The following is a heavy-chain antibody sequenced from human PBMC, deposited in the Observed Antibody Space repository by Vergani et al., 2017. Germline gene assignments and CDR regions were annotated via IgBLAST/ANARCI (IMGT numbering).Heavy chain of an antibody. CDR1: GFTFSSSA. CDR3: AKVDSSGWYAPYYGMDV. CDR2: ISGSGGST. J-gene: IGHJ6*02. Sequence: VQLVESGGGVVQPGRSLRLSCAASGFTFSSSAMHWVRQAPGKGLEWVSAISGSGGSTYYADSVKGRFTISRDNSKNTLYLQMNSLRAEDTAVYYCAKVDSSGWYAPYYGMDVWGQGTTVTVSS. V-gene: IGHV3-23*04. D-gene: IGHD6-19*01.